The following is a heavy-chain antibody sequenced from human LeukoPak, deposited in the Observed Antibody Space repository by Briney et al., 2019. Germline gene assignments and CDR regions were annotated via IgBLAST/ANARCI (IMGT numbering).Heavy chain of an antibody. CDR3: ARDRVAAAGTYYYGMDV. CDR1: GYSFINFG. Sequence: ASVKVSCKASGYSFINFGLSWVRQAPGQGLEWMGWISAYNGNTNYAQKLQGRVTMTTDTSTSTAYMELSSLRSEDTAVYYCARDRVAAAGTYYYGMDVWGQGTTVTVSS. V-gene: IGHV1-18*01. J-gene: IGHJ6*02. D-gene: IGHD6-13*01. CDR2: ISAYNGNT.